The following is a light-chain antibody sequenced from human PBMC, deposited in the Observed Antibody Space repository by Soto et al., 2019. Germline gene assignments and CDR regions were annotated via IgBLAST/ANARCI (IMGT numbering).Light chain of an antibody. CDR3: LQDYYYPRT. CDR1: QAIRDD. V-gene: IGKV1-6*01. J-gene: IGKJ1*01. Sequence: IQMTQSPSSLSASVGDRVTITCRASQAIRDDLAWYQQKPGKAPNLLIYAASTLQSGVPSRFSTSGSGTDFTLTISSLQPEDFAPSYCLQDYYYPRTFGQGTKVEI. CDR2: AAS.